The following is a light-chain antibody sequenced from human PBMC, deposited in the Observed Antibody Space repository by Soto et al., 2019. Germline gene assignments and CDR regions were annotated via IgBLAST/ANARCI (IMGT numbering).Light chain of an antibody. CDR3: CSYAGSYTLYV. J-gene: IGLJ1*01. CDR2: DVS. Sequence: QSVLTQPRSVSGSPGQSVTISCTGSSSDVGGYNYVSWYQQHPGKAPKLMIYDVSKRPSGVPDRFSGSKSGNTASLTISGLQAEAEADYYCCSYAGSYTLYVFGTGTKVTVL. CDR1: SSDVGGYNY. V-gene: IGLV2-11*01.